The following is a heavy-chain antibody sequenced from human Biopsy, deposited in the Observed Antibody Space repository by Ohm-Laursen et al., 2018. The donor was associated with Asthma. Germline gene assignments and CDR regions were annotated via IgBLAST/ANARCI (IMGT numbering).Heavy chain of an antibody. CDR3: ARIPRRSGSYFVDY. D-gene: IGHD3-22*01. CDR2: IHHSGTS. J-gene: IGHJ4*02. Sequence: SQTLSLTCIVSGDSITSGGCCWNWIRQHPGKGLEWIGYIHHSGTSYFNPSLKSRVSFSRDTSKNQVSLRLSSVTAADTAMYYCARIPRRSGSYFVDYWGQGTLVTVSS. V-gene: IGHV4-31*03. CDR1: GDSITSGGCC.